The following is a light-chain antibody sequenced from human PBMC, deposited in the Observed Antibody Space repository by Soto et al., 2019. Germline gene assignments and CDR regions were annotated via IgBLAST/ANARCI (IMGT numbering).Light chain of an antibody. V-gene: IGKV1-39*01. Sequence: DIQITQSPPSLSASVGDRVTITCRASQSIGTYLHWYQQKAGKAPKLLIYAASNLQSGVPSRFSGSGYGTDFNLTMNSLQTEDFATYYCQQGYSTPWTFGQGTKVDIK. CDR2: AAS. CDR3: QQGYSTPWT. J-gene: IGKJ1*01. CDR1: QSIGTY.